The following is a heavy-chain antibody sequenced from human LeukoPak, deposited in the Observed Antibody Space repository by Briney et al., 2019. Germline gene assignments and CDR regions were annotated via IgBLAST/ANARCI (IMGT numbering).Heavy chain of an antibody. CDR3: ARDYGGSGRSGYVSP. CDR1: GFTFSSYS. CDR2: ISSSSSYI. J-gene: IGHJ5*02. V-gene: IGHV3-21*01. D-gene: IGHD5-12*01. Sequence: GGSLRLSCAASGFTFSSYSMNWVRQAPGKGVEWVSSISSSSSYIYYADSVKGGFTISRDNAKNSLYLQMNSLRAEDTAVYYCARDYGGSGRSGYVSPWGQGTLVTVSS.